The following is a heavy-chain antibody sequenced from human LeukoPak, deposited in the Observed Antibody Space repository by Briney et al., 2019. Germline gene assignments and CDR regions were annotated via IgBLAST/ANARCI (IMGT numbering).Heavy chain of an antibody. V-gene: IGHV3-53*01. Sequence: GGSLRLSCAVSGFTVSSSYMSWVRQAPGKGLEWVSFIYSGGSTYYADSVKGRFTISRDSSKNTLYLQMNSLRAEDTAVFYCARTGNNWNGNYFDYWGQGTLVTVSS. J-gene: IGHJ4*02. CDR1: GFTVSSSY. D-gene: IGHD1-20*01. CDR3: ARTGNNWNGNYFDY. CDR2: IYSGGST.